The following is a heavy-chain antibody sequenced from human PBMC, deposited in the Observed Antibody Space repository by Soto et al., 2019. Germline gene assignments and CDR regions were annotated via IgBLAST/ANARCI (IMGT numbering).Heavy chain of an antibody. D-gene: IGHD3-16*01. CDR3: ARDSSRSWSNSYFVALDM. CDR2: ISYDGSNK. Sequence: GGSLRLSCAASGFTFSSYAMHWVRQAPGKGLEWVAVISYDGSNKYYADSVKGRFTISRDNAKNTLYLQMNSLRAEDTAVYYCARDSSRSWSNSYFVALDMWGQGTMVTVSS. CDR1: GFTFSSYA. J-gene: IGHJ3*01. V-gene: IGHV3-30-3*01.